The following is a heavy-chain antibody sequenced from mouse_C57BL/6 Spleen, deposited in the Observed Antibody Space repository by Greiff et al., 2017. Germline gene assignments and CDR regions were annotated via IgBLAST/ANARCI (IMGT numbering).Heavy chain of an antibody. V-gene: IGHV3-6*01. J-gene: IGHJ4*01. CDR3: ARDGLRTMDY. Sequence: EVQLQQSGPGLVKPSQSLSLSCSVTGYSFPSGYYWNWIRQCPGNKLEWMGYISYDGSNNYNPSLKNRISITRDTSKNQFFLKLNSVTTEDTATYYCARDGLRTMDYWGQGTSVTVSS. CDR2: ISYDGSN. D-gene: IGHD1-1*01. CDR1: GYSFPSGYY.